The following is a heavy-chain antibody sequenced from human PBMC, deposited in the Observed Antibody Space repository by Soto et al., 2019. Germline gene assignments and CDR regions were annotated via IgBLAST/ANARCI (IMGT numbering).Heavy chain of an antibody. V-gene: IGHV1-46*01. CDR2: INPSGGST. Sequence: RASVKVSCKASGYTFSSYYMHWVRQAPGQGLEWMGVINPSGGSTTYAQKFQGRVTMTRDTSTSTVSMELSSLRSEDTAVYYCAREGLGYYGMDVWGQGTTVTVSS. J-gene: IGHJ6*02. CDR3: AREGLGYYGMDV. CDR1: GYTFSSYY. D-gene: IGHD7-27*01.